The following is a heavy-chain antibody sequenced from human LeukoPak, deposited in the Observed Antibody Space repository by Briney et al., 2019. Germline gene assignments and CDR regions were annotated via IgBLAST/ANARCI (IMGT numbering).Heavy chain of an antibody. J-gene: IGHJ4*02. CDR2: IIPILGIA. CDR1: GGTFSSYA. CDR3: ARGGLWSGYSLYYFDY. V-gene: IGHV1-69*04. D-gene: IGHD3-3*01. Sequence: SVKVSCKASGGTFSSYAISWVRQAPGQGLEWMGRIIPILGIANYAQKFQGRVTITADKSTSTAYMELSSLRSEDTAVYYCARGGLWSGYSLYYFDYWGQGTLVTVSS.